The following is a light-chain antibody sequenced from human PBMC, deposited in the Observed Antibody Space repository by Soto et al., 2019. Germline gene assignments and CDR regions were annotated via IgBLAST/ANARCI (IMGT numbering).Light chain of an antibody. CDR3: QYRDDYSWT. V-gene: IGKV1-5*03. J-gene: IGKJ1*01. CDR1: QSITDW. Sequence: DIQMTQSPSTLSASVGDRITITCRASQSITDWLAWYQQKPGKAPKFLIYKASNLEGGVPSTFSGSGSGTDFTLIISSVQPDDFATSYCQYRDDYSWTFGQGTKVEIK. CDR2: KAS.